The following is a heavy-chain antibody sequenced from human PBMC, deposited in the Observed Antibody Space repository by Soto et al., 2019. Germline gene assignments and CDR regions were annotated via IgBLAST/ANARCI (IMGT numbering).Heavy chain of an antibody. CDR2: IWKDGSNN. CDR3: ARGHDTSSYWYFDL. CDR1: GFTFSSYG. Sequence: PGGSLRLSCAASGFTFSSYGMHWVRQAPGKGLEWMAVIWKDGSNNFSADSVKGRFIISRDNSESSLYLQMNSLRAEDTAVYYCARGHDTSSYWYFDLWGRGTLVTV. V-gene: IGHV3-33*08. D-gene: IGHD6-6*01. J-gene: IGHJ2*01.